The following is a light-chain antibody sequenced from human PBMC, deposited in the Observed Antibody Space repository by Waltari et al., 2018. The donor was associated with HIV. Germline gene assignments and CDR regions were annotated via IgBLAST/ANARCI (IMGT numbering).Light chain of an antibody. V-gene: IGLV1-40*01. CDR1: SSNIGAVYD. CDR3: QSYDSSLSGWV. J-gene: IGLJ3*02. CDR2: GNS. Sequence: QSVLTQPPSVSGAPGQRVTISCTGSSSNIGAVYDVHWYQQLPGPAPKLLIYGNSNRPSGVPDRFSCSKSGTSASLAITGLQAEDEADYYCQSYDSSLSGWVFGGGTKLTVL.